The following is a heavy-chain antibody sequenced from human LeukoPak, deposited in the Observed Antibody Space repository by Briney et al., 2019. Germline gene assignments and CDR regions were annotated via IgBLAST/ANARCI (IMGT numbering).Heavy chain of an antibody. CDR2: IYYSGST. V-gene: IGHV4-59*01. CDR1: GGSISSYY. CDR3: ASGNYDILTGYYYWFDP. D-gene: IGHD3-9*01. J-gene: IGHJ5*02. Sequence: SETLSLTCTVSGGSISSYYWSWIRQPPGKGLEWIGYIYYSGSTNYNPSLKSRVTISVDTSKNQFSLKLSSVTAADTAVYYCASGNYDILTGYYYWFDPWGQGTLVTVSS.